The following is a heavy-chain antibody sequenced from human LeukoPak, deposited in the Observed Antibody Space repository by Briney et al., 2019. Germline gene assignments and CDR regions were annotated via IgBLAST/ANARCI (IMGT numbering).Heavy chain of an antibody. Sequence: PGGSLRLSCEASGFTFTKFWMSWVRQAPGKGLEWVSSISSSSSYIYYADSVKGRFTISRDNAKNSLYLQMNSLRAEDTAVYYCARVARWVCDYWGQGTLVTVSS. V-gene: IGHV3-21*01. CDR2: ISSSSSYI. J-gene: IGHJ4*02. CDR1: GFTFTKFW. CDR3: ARVARWVCDY. D-gene: IGHD1-26*01.